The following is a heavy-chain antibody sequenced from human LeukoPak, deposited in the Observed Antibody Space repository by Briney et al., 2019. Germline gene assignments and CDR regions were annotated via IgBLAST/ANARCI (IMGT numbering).Heavy chain of an antibody. CDR3: VRQFAS. Sequence: GGSLGLSCAASGFTSSDHIMNWVRQLPGKRLEWVAYVSGSGSTVYYADSVKGRFTISRDNGKSSLYLQMNSLRAEDTALYYCVRQFASWGQGTLVTVSS. CDR1: GFTSSDHI. CDR2: VSGSGSTV. V-gene: IGHV3-48*01. J-gene: IGHJ4*02.